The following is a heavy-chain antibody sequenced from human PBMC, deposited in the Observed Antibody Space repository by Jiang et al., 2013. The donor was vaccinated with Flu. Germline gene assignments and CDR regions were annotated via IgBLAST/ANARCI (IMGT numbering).Heavy chain of an antibody. V-gene: IGHV1-18*01. CDR1: GYTFSDYG. CDR3: ARVVTGAHWGCIHH. Sequence: GAEVKKPGASVKVSCKASGYTFSDYGIGWVRQAPGQGLEWMGWIVAHNGNTNYAQNFQGRVTMTTDISTSTAYLELRSLTSDDTAVYYCARVVTGAHWGCIHHWGQGTVVTVSS. CDR2: IVAHNGNT. J-gene: IGHJ3*01. D-gene: IGHD7-27*01.